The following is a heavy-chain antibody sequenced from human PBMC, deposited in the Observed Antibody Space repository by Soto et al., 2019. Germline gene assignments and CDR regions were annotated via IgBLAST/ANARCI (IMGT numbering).Heavy chain of an antibody. J-gene: IGHJ6*02. V-gene: IGHV3-73*01. Sequence: GGSLRLSCAASGFTFSGSAMHWVRQASGKGLEWVGRIRSKANSYATAYAASVKGRFTISRDDSKNTAYLQMNSLKTQDTAVYYCTRHQGAGSYYIYHYGMEGWGQGTTVNVSS. D-gene: IGHD3-10*01. CDR1: GFTFSGSA. CDR3: TRHQGAGSYYIYHYGMEG. CDR2: IRSKANSYAT.